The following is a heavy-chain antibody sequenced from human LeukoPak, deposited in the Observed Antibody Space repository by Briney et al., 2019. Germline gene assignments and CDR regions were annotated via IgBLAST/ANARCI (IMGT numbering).Heavy chain of an antibody. Sequence: GGSLRLSCAASGFTFSSYAMHWVRQAPGKGLEWVAVISYDGSNKYYADSVKGRFTISRDNSKNTLYLQMNSLRAEDTAVYYCAGLTTVTTFYWGQGTLVTVSS. D-gene: IGHD4-17*01. CDR3: AGLTTVTTFY. CDR2: ISYDGSNK. CDR1: GFTFSSYA. V-gene: IGHV3-30-3*01. J-gene: IGHJ4*02.